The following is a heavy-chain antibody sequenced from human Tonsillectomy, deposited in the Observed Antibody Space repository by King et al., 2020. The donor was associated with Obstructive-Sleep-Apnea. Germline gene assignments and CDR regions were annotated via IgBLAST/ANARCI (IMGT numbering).Heavy chain of an antibody. CDR3: ARQYYYESNDWYYFDY. Sequence: VQLVESGGGVVQPGRSLRLSCAASGFTFSTYALHWVRQAPGKGLEWVALISYDGSNKSYADSVKGRFTISRVSPKNTLYLQMNSLRADDTAVYYCARQYYYESNDWYYFDYWGQGTLVTVSS. J-gene: IGHJ4*02. CDR1: GFTFSTYA. D-gene: IGHD3-22*01. V-gene: IGHV3-30*04. CDR2: ISYDGSNK.